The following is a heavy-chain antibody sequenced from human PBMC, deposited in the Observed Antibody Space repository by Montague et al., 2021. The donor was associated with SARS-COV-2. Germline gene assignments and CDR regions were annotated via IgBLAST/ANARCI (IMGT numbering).Heavy chain of an antibody. Sequence: SETLSLTCAVSGGSFIGYYWSWIRQPPGRGLEWIGDTNDTGSTNYNPSLKGRVTISVDTSKNQFSLRLSSVTAAETAVYYCARGYCSGSDCYYYYGMDVWGQGTTVTVSS. CDR3: ARGYCSGSDCYYYYGMDV. J-gene: IGHJ6*02. CDR1: GGSFIGYY. V-gene: IGHV4-34*01. CDR2: TNDTGST. D-gene: IGHD2-15*01.